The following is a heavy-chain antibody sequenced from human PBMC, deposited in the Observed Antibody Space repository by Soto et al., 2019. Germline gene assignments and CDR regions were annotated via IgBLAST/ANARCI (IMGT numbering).Heavy chain of an antibody. D-gene: IGHD6-13*01. CDR3: ARGSSGYISSWYYFDY. V-gene: IGHV3-23*01. J-gene: IGHJ4*02. CDR2: ISGIGGST. Sequence: PVGSLRLSCAASGFTFTDYALRWFRQAPVKGLEWVATISGIGGSTYLADSVKGRLSISRDNSKNTVSLLMNSLRADDTAVYFCARGSSGYISSWYYFDYWGRGTLVTVSS. CDR1: GFTFTDYA.